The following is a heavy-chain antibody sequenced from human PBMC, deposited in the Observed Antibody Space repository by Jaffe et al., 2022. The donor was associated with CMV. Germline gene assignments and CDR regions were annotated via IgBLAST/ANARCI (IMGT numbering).Heavy chain of an antibody. Sequence: EVQLVESGGGLVQPGGSLRLSCAASGFTFSSYEMNWVRQAPGKGLEWVSYISSSGSTIYYADSVKGRFTISRDNAKNSLYLQMNSLRAEDTAVYYCARDSLFGQTAMVKIFDYWGQGTLVTVSS. V-gene: IGHV3-48*03. D-gene: IGHD5-18*01. CDR3: ARDSLFGQTAMVKIFDY. CDR1: GFTFSSYE. J-gene: IGHJ4*02. CDR2: ISSSGSTI.